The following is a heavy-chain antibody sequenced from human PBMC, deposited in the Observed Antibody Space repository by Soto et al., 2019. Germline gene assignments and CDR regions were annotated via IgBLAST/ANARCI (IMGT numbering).Heavy chain of an antibody. Sequence: QITLKESGPTLVQPTQTLTLTCTFSGFSLSARGVGVGWIRQPPGKALEWLAVIYWDDDKRYSPSLKSRLTITKDTSKNQVVLTMTNMDPVDTATYYCAHLMITFGGVIGDDAFDIWGQGTMVTVSS. CDR1: GFSLSARGVG. V-gene: IGHV2-5*02. CDR3: AHLMITFGGVIGDDAFDI. D-gene: IGHD3-16*02. J-gene: IGHJ3*02. CDR2: IYWDDDK.